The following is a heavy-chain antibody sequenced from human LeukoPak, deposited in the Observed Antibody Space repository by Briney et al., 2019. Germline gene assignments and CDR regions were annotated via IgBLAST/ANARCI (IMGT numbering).Heavy chain of an antibody. D-gene: IGHD4-11*01. CDR1: GGSISSYY. Sequence: SETLSLTCTVSGGSISSYYWSWIRQPAGKGLEWIGRIDTSGNTNYKPSLKSRVTISVDTSKNQFSLKLSSVTAADTAVYYCARELSTTVTFDPWGQGTLVTVSS. V-gene: IGHV4-4*07. CDR3: ARELSTTVTFDP. J-gene: IGHJ5*02. CDR2: IDTSGNT.